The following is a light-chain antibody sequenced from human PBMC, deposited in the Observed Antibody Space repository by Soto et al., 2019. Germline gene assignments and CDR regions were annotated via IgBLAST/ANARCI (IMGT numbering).Light chain of an antibody. CDR2: GAS. V-gene: IGKV1-5*01. CDR1: QSIISW. CDR3: QQYNSYPLT. J-gene: IGKJ4*01. Sequence: DIQMTQSPATLSASVGDRVTITCRASQSIISWLAWYKQKPGKAPKLLISGASSLESGVPSRFSGGGSGTEFTLTICILLPDDSATYYCQQYNSYPLTFGGGTKGDIK.